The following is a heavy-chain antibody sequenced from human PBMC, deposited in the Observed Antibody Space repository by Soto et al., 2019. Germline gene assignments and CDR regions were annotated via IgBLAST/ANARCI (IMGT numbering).Heavy chain of an antibody. CDR3: TIAAYCSGATCYSGYNWFDP. V-gene: IGHV1-24*01. J-gene: IGHJ5*02. Sequence: GASVKVSCKVSGYTLSEVAIHWVRQPPGKGLEWMGGFNPENDETSYAQKFQGRLTLTEDASTDTAYLELSSLRSEDTAIYYCTIAAYCSGATCYSGYNWFDPWGQGTLVTVSS. CDR2: FNPENDET. CDR1: GYTLSEVA. D-gene: IGHD2-2*01.